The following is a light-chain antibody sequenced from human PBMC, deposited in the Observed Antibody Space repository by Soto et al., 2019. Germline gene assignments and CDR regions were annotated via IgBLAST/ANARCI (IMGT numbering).Light chain of an antibody. CDR1: QDIRKY. V-gene: IGKV1-33*01. CDR3: QHNDNLPPFT. CDR2: GAS. Sequence: DIQMTQSPSSLSASVGDRVTITCQASQDIRKYLNWYQQKPGRAPKILIYGASNMETGVPSRFSGSGSGTDLTFTISSMQPEDFATYYCQHNDNLPPFTFGPGTKVAIK. J-gene: IGKJ3*01.